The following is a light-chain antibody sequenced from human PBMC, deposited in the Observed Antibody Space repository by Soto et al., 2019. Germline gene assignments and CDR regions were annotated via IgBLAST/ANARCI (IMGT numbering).Light chain of an antibody. CDR2: EVS. V-gene: IGLV2-14*01. J-gene: IGLJ3*02. CDR1: SSDVGGYNY. Sequence: QSALTQPASVSGSPGQSITISCTGTSSDVGGYNYVSWYQQHPGKAPKLMIYEVSNRPSGVSNRFSGSKSGNTASLIISGLQAEDEADYYCSSYTSSSTRVFGGGTKLTLL. CDR3: SSYTSSSTRV.